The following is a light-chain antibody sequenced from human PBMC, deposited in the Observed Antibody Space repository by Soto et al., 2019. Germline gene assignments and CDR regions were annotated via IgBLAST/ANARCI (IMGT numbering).Light chain of an antibody. Sequence: EIVLTQSPGTLSLSPGERATLSCRASQTVSSNYLAWYQQQPGQAPMLLIYGASSRAAGIPDRFSGSGSGTDFTLTISRLGPEDFAVYYCQQYVYSSLTFGGGTKVEIK. V-gene: IGKV3-20*01. CDR1: QTVSSNY. CDR2: GAS. J-gene: IGKJ4*01. CDR3: QQYVYSSLT.